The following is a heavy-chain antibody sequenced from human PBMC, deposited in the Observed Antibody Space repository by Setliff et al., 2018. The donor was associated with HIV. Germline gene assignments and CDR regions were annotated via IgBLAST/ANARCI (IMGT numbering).Heavy chain of an antibody. Sequence: ASVKVSCKASGFSFSAYYIHWVRQAPGRGLEWMGWISPKNGDTSYSQKFQGRVTMTRDTSATTAYMELSSLRSEDTAVYYCASAVGGNWKYYFDYWGQGTLVTVSS. CDR3: ASAVGGNWKYYFDY. V-gene: IGHV1-2*02. CDR1: GFSFSAYY. D-gene: IGHD1-20*01. CDR2: ISPKNGDT. J-gene: IGHJ4*02.